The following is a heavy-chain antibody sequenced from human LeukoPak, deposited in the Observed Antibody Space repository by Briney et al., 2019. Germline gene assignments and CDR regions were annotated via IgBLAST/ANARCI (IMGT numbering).Heavy chain of an antibody. J-gene: IGHJ4*02. CDR2: NCSGGSTI. CDR3: AREIKVSVVTRGAGVY. CDR1: GFSFSTYN. Sequence: GGSLRLSCAASGFSFSTYNINWVRQAPGGGREWVSYNCSGGSTIFYADTVKGRFTISRDNAKNSLYLQLNSMRAEDTAVYYCAREIKVSVVTRGAGVYWGQGILVTASS. D-gene: IGHD4-23*01. V-gene: IGHV3-48*01.